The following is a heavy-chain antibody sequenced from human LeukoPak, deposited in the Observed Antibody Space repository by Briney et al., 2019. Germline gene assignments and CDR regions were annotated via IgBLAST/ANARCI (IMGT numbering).Heavy chain of an antibody. V-gene: IGHV1-2*02. CDR1: GYTFTDYY. Sequence: ASVKVSCKASGYTFTDYYMHWVRQAPGQGLECMGWINPNSGGTNYAQTFQGRVTMTRDTSISTAYMEVSSLRSDDTAVYYCATIPYGSGIIDYWGQGTLVTVSS. D-gene: IGHD3-10*01. CDR3: ATIPYGSGIIDY. J-gene: IGHJ4*02. CDR2: INPNSGGT.